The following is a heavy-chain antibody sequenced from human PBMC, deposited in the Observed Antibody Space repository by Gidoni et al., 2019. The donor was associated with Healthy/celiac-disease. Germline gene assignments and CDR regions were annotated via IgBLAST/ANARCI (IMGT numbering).Heavy chain of an antibody. CDR1: GGSISSSSYY. D-gene: IGHD1-26*01. J-gene: IGHJ4*02. V-gene: IGHV4-39*01. CDR2: IYYSGST. Sequence: QLQLQESGPGLVKPSETLSLTCTVSGGSISSSSYYWGWIRQPPGKGLEWIGSIYYSGSTYYNPSLKSRVTISVDTSKNQFSLKLSSVTAADTAVYYCARRGFHPIVGASERTGAFDYWGQGTLVTVSS. CDR3: ARRGFHPIVGASERTGAFDY.